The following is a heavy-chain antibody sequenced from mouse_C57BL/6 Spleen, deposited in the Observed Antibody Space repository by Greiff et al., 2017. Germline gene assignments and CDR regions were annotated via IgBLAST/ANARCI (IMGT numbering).Heavy chain of an antibody. J-gene: IGHJ4*01. CDR3: ARRRNYDFFYAMDY. Sequence: LVKPGASVKISCKASGYTFTDYYMNWVKQSHGKSLEWIGDINPNNGGTSYNQKFKGKATLTVDKSSSTAYMELRSLTSEDSAVYYCARRRNYDFFYAMDYWGQGTSVTVSS. V-gene: IGHV1-26*01. CDR1: GYTFTDYY. CDR2: INPNNGGT. D-gene: IGHD1-1*01.